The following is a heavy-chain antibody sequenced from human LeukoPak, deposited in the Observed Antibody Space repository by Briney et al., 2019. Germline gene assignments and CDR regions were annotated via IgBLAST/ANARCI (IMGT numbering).Heavy chain of an antibody. J-gene: IGHJ6*02. Sequence: GGSLRLSCAASGFSFRDYYMIWIRQAPGKGLEWVSYISSSGSTIYYGDSVKGRFTISRDNAKNSLYLQMNSLRAEDTAVYYCARHSGSGLYYYYGMNVWGQGTTVTVSS. CDR3: ARHSGSGLYYYYGMNV. CDR2: ISSSGSTI. V-gene: IGHV3-11*01. D-gene: IGHD3-10*01. CDR1: GFSFRDYY.